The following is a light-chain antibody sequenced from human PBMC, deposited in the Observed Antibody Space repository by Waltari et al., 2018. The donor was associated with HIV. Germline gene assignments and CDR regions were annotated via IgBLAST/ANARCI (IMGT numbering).Light chain of an antibody. V-gene: IGLV1-44*01. CDR2: SNT. Sequence: QSVLTQPPSASAPRGQRVPISCSGRSSNLEINTLILYPQFPGTAPHLLIYSNTLRPSGVPDRFSGSKSGTSAALAISGLQSEDEADYYCATWDDSLNGPVFGGGTKLTVL. CDR1: SSNLEINT. J-gene: IGLJ3*02. CDR3: ATWDDSLNGPV.